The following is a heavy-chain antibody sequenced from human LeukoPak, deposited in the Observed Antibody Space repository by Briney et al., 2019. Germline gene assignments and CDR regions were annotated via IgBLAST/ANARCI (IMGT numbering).Heavy chain of an antibody. D-gene: IGHD3-10*01. CDR2: IYWDDDK. CDR3: ARSPPMVRGVIIFGGGWFDP. V-gene: IGHV2-5*02. J-gene: IGHJ5*02. CDR1: GFSLSTSGVG. Sequence: ESGPTLVKPTQTLTLTCTFSGFSLSTSGVGVGWIRQPPGKALEWLALIYWDDDKRYSPSLKSRLTITKDTSKNQVVLTMTNMDPVDTATYYCARSPPMVRGVIIFGGGWFDPWGQGTLVTVSS.